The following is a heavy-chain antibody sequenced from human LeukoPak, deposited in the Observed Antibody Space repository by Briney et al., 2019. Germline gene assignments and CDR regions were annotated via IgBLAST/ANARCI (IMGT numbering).Heavy chain of an antibody. CDR3: ARNPGRDYYYYYYMDV. J-gene: IGHJ6*03. V-gene: IGHV3-66*03. CDR1: GFTVSSNS. Sequence: GGSLRLSCTVSGFTVSSNSMSWVRQAPGKGLEWVSFIYSDNTHYSDSVKGRFTISRDNAKNSLYLQMNSLRAEDTAVYYCARNPGRDYYYYYYMDVWGKGTTVTVSS. CDR2: IYSDNT. D-gene: IGHD2-21*02.